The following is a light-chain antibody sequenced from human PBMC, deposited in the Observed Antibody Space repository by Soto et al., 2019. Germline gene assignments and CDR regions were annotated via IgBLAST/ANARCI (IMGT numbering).Light chain of an antibody. Sequence: QSVLTQPASVSASPGQSITISCTGTSSDIGSYNLVSWYQKHPDKAPRLIIYEDNKRPSGVSSRFSGSKSATTASLTISGLHAEEEADSSCCSYVGSKNNFVFGTGTKVTV. J-gene: IGLJ1*01. CDR1: SSDIGSYNL. V-gene: IGLV2-23*01. CDR3: CSYVGSKNNFV. CDR2: EDN.